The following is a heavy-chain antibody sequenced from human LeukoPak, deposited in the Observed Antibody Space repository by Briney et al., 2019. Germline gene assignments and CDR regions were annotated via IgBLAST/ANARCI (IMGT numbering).Heavy chain of an antibody. CDR2: IYYSGST. D-gene: IGHD4-17*01. CDR1: GGSISSSSYY. Sequence: PSVTLSLTCTVSGGSISSSSYYWGWIRQPPGKGLEWIGSIYYSGSTYYNPSLKSRVTISVDTSKNQFSLKLSSVTAADTAVYYCARDQRRPTTVTTTFDYWGQGTLVTVSS. J-gene: IGHJ4*02. V-gene: IGHV4-39*07. CDR3: ARDQRRPTTVTTTFDY.